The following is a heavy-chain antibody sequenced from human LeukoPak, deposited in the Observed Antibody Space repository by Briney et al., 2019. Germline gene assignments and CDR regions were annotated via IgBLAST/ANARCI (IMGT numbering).Heavy chain of an antibody. Sequence: GGSLRLSCAASGFTFSNYAMSWVRQAPGKGLQWVSSIRAGGSTYYADSVKGRFAISRDNSKSTLYLQMNSLRADDTAIYYCVKSYSSGWYEDYWGQGTLVTVSS. CDR2: IRAGGST. D-gene: IGHD6-19*01. CDR1: GFTFSNYA. CDR3: VKSYSSGWYEDY. J-gene: IGHJ4*02. V-gene: IGHV3-23*01.